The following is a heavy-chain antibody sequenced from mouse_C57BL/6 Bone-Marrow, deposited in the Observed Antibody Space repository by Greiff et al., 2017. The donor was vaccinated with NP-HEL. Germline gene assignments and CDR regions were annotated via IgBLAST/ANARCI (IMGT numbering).Heavy chain of an antibody. J-gene: IGHJ4*01. CDR1: GYSFTSYY. Sequence: VQLQQSGPELVKPGASVKISCKASGYSFTSYYIHWVKQRPGQGLEWIGWIYPGSGNTKYNEKFKGKATLTADTSSSTAYMQLSSLTSEDSAVYYCAREDWAYYDAMDYWGQGTSVTVSS. CDR2: IYPGSGNT. CDR3: AREDWAYYDAMDY. V-gene: IGHV1-66*01. D-gene: IGHD4-1*01.